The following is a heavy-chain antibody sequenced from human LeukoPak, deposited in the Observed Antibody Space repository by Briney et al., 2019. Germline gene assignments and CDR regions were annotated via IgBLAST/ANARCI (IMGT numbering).Heavy chain of an antibody. CDR2: ISSNGGST. CDR3: AISLGDDYGDYYFDY. V-gene: IGHV3-64*01. D-gene: IGHD4-17*01. CDR1: GLNFSSYA. J-gene: IGHJ4*02. Sequence: QPGRSLRPSCAASGLNFSSYAMHWVRHAPGKGLEYVSAISSNGGSTFYANSVKGRFTISRDNSKNTLYLQMGSLRAEDMAVYYCAISLGDDYGDYYFDYWGQGTLVTVSS.